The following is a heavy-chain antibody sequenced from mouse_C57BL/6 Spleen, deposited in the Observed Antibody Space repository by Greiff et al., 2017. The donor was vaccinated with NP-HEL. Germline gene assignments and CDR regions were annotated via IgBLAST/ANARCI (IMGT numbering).Heavy chain of an antibody. J-gene: IGHJ4*01. D-gene: IGHD2-4*01. CDR3: ARSGYDYDYYAMDY. CDR2: IYPGDGDT. V-gene: IGHV1-82*01. CDR1: GYAFSSSW. Sequence: QVQLQQSGPELVKPGASVKISCKASGYAFSSSWMNWVKQRPGTGLEWIGRIYPGDGDTNYNGKFKGKATLTADKSSSTAYMQLSSLTSEDSAVYFCARSGYDYDYYAMDYWGQGTSVTVSS.